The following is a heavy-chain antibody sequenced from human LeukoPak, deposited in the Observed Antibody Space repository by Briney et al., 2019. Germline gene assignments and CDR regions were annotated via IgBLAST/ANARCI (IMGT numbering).Heavy chain of an antibody. CDR3: AKDLTVVAQRAFDI. CDR1: GYIFNNYA. CDR2: ISGSGGST. D-gene: IGHD4-23*01. J-gene: IGHJ3*02. V-gene: IGHV3-23*01. Sequence: PGGSLRLSCVASGYIFNNYAVSWVRQAPGKGLEWVSAISGSGGSTYYADSVKGRFTISRDNSKNTLYLQMNSLRAEDTAVYYCAKDLTVVAQRAFDIWGQGTMVTVSS.